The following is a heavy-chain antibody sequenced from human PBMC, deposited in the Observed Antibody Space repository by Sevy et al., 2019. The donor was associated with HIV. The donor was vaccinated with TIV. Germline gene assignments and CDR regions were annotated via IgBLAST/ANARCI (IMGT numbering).Heavy chain of an antibody. CDR3: ARQDPTYYYGMDV. D-gene: IGHD1-1*01. J-gene: IGHJ6*02. CDR1: GYSFTSYW. Sequence: GESLKISCKGSGYSFTSYWIGWVRQMPGKGLEWMGIIYPGDSDTRYSPSFQGQVTISVDKSINTAYLQWSSLKASETAMYYCARQDPTYYYGMDVWGQGTTVTVSS. V-gene: IGHV5-51*01. CDR2: IYPGDSDT.